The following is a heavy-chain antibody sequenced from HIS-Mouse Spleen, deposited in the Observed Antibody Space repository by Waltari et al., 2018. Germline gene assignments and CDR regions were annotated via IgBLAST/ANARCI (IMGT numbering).Heavy chain of an antibody. CDR2: IIPILGIA. CDR3: ARDVGVTKNYYYYGMDV. D-gene: IGHD4-4*01. V-gene: IGHV1-69*04. CDR1: GGTFSSYA. Sequence: QVQLVQSGAEVKKPGSSVKVSCKASGGTFSSYAISWVRQAPGQGLEWMGLMGRIIPILGIANYAQKVQGRVTITADKSTSTAYMELSSLRSEDTAVYYCARDVGVTKNYYYYGMDVWGQGTTVTVSS. J-gene: IGHJ6*02.